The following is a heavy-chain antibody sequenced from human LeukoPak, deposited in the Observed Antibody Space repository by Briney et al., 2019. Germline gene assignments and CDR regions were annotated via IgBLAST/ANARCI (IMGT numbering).Heavy chain of an antibody. CDR3: ARGSEYYDSSGSDY. CDR2: IWYDGSKK. D-gene: IGHD3-22*01. CDR1: GFTFSSYG. V-gene: IGHV3-33*01. Sequence: GGSLRLSCAASGFTFSSYGMHWVRQAPGKGLEWVAVIWYDGSKKYYADSVKGRFTISRDNSKNTLYLQMNSLRAEDTAVYYCARGSEYYDSSGSDYWGQGTLVTVSS. J-gene: IGHJ4*02.